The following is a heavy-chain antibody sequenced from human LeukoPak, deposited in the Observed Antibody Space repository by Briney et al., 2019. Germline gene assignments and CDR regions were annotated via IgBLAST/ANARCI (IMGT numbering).Heavy chain of an antibody. D-gene: IGHD5-12*01. CDR2: IYYSGST. CDR1: GGSISSYY. CDR3: ARWDIVATTFGY. J-gene: IGHJ4*02. Sequence: PSETLSLTCTVSGGSISSYYWSWIRQPPGKGLEWIGYIYYSGSTNYNPSLKSRVTISVDTSKHQFSLKLSSVTAADTAVYYCARWDIVATTFGYWGQGTLVTVSS. V-gene: IGHV4-59*01.